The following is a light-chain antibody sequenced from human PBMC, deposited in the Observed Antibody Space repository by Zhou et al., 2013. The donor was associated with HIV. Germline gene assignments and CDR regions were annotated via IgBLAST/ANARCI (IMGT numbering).Light chain of an antibody. CDR3: LQDYNYPPT. J-gene: IGKJ4*01. CDR2: AAS. V-gene: IGKV1-6*01. Sequence: AIQMTQSPSSVSASVGDRVIITCRASQGIGNDLSWYQQRPGRAPKLLIYAASSLEGGVPSRFAGSGSGTDFTLSISSLQPEDFATYYCLQDYNYPPTFGGGPRWRS. CDR1: QGIGND.